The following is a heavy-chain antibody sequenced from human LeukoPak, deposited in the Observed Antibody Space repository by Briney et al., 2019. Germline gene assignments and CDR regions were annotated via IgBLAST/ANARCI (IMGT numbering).Heavy chain of an antibody. J-gene: IGHJ4*02. D-gene: IGHD1-1*01. CDR1: GYTFTGYY. Sequence: PGASVKVSCKASGYTFTGYYMHWVRQAPGQGLEWMGWISAYNGNTNYAQKLQGRVTMTTDTSTSTAYMELRSLRSDDTAVYYCARDLTNFDYWGQGTLVTVSS. V-gene: IGHV1-18*04. CDR2: ISAYNGNT. CDR3: ARDLTNFDY.